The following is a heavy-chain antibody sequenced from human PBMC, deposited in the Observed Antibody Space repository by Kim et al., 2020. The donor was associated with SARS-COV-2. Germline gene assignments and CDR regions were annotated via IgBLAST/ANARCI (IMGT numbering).Heavy chain of an antibody. J-gene: IGHJ4*02. Sequence: GGSLRLSCVGSGYDCSDIEMNWVHQAPGKGLEGVSYISRGGGSTIFYADSVKGRFTISRDNAKNSLYLQMNSLRVEDTGVYYCARGNSEDYWGQGSLVTVSS. CDR3: ARGNSEDY. CDR2: ISRGGGSTI. D-gene: IGHD1-7*01. CDR1: GYDCSDIE. V-gene: IGHV3-48*03.